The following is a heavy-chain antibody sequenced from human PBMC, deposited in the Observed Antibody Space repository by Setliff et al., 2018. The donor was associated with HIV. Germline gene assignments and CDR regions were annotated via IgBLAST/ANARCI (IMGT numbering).Heavy chain of an antibody. V-gene: IGHV3-30*02. D-gene: IGHD3-10*01. CDR1: GFTFSAHG. J-gene: IGHJ4*02. CDR3: AKLGGSGSYSNAFDY. CDR2: INYDESSE. Sequence: PGGSLRLSCAASGFTFSAHGMHWVRQAPGKGLEWVAFINYDESSEYYVDSAKGRVTISRDNSKNTVDLQMNSLRAEDTAVYFCAKLGGSGSYSNAFDYWGQGTLVTVSS.